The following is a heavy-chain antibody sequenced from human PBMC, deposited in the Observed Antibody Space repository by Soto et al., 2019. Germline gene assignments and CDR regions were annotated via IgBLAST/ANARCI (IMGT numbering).Heavy chain of an antibody. Sequence: ASVNVSCKASGYTFTIYGISWVRQAPGQGLEWMGWISAYNGNTNYAQKLQGRVTMTTDTSTSTAYMELRSLRSDDTAVYYCARHIRQIDNWFDPWGQGTLVTVSS. CDR1: GYTFTIYG. D-gene: IGHD2-2*02. V-gene: IGHV1-18*01. J-gene: IGHJ5*02. CDR3: ARHIRQIDNWFDP. CDR2: ISAYNGNT.